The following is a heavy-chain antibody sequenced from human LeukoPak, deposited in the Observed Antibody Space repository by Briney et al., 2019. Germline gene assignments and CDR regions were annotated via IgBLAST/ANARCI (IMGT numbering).Heavy chain of an antibody. Sequence: SGGSLRLSCAASGFTVSSNYMSWVRQAPGKGLEWVSVIYSGGSTYYADSVKGRFTISRDNSKNTLYLQMNSLRAEDTAVYYCARERGPYYDILTGYYSGIRGFDYWGQGTLVTVSS. D-gene: IGHD3-9*01. J-gene: IGHJ4*02. V-gene: IGHV3-66*02. CDR3: ARERGPYYDILTGYYSGIRGFDY. CDR1: GFTVSSNY. CDR2: IYSGGST.